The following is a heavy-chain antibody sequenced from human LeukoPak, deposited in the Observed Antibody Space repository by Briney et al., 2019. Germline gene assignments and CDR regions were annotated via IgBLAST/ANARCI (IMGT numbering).Heavy chain of an antibody. Sequence: PGGSLRLSCAASGFTFSSYGMHWVRQAPGKGLEWVAVIWYDGSNEYYADSVKGRFTISRDNSKNTLYLQMNSLRAEDTAVYYCARVARPYGSGSYYFDYWGQGTLVTVSS. CDR1: GFTFSSYG. D-gene: IGHD3-10*01. CDR3: ARVARPYGSGSYYFDY. CDR2: IWYDGSNE. J-gene: IGHJ4*02. V-gene: IGHV3-33*01.